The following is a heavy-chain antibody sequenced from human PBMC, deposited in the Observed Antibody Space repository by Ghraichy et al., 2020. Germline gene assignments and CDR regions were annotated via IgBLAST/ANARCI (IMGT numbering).Heavy chain of an antibody. D-gene: IGHD5-18*01. CDR2: ISYDGSNK. CDR1: GFTFSSYG. Sequence: GGSLRLSCAASGFTFSSYGMHWVRQAPGKGLEWVAVISYDGSNKYYADSVKGRFTISRDNSKNTLYLQMNSLRAEDTAVYYCAKDMGGYSYGYGIFDHYYYGMDVWGQGTTVTVSS. V-gene: IGHV3-30*18. J-gene: IGHJ6*02. CDR3: AKDMGGYSYGYGIFDHYYYGMDV.